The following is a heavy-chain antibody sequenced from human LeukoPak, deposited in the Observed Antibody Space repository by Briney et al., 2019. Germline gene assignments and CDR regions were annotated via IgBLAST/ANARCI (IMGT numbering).Heavy chain of an antibody. D-gene: IGHD2-15*01. V-gene: IGHV3-23*01. J-gene: IGHJ4*02. Sequence: PGGSLRLSCAASGFTFSNYAMSWVRQAPGRGLKWVSAISTSGGSTYYADSVKGRFTISRDNSKNTLHLQMNSLRAEDTAVYLCARQLGYCSDGSCYFDYWGQGTLVTFSS. CDR2: ISTSGGST. CDR1: GFTFSNYA. CDR3: ARQLGYCSDGSCYFDY.